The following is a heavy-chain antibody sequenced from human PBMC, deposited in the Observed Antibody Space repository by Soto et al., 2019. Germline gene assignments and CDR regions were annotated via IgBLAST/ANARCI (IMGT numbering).Heavy chain of an antibody. CDR1: GGSISSSNW. J-gene: IGHJ5*02. CDR3: ARFNWVRGVSWFDP. Sequence: ETLSLTCAASGGSISSSNWWSWVRQPPGKGLEWIGEISHSGSANYNPSLKTRVTLSIDKSKNHFSLRVASVTPADTAVYYCARFNWVRGVSWFDPWGQGILVTVSS. V-gene: IGHV4-4*02. CDR2: ISHSGSA. D-gene: IGHD3-10*01.